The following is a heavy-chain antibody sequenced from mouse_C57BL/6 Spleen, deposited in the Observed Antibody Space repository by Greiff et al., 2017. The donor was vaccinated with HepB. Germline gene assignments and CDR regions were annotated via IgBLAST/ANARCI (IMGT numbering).Heavy chain of an antibody. Sequence: EVHLVESGGGLVKPGGSLKLSCAASGFTFSDYGMHWVRQAPEQGLEWVAYISSGSSTIYYADTVKGRFTISRDNAKNTLFLQMTSLRSEDTAMYYCARSGFAYWGQGTLVTVSA. V-gene: IGHV5-17*01. CDR3: ARSGFAY. J-gene: IGHJ3*01. CDR1: GFTFSDYG. CDR2: ISSGSSTI. D-gene: IGHD3-1*01.